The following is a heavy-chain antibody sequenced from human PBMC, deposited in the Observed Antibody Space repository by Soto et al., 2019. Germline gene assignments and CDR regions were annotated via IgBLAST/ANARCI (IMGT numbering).Heavy chain of an antibody. CDR2: ISYDGSNK. CDR1: GFAFSSYG. J-gene: IGHJ6*03. CDR3: AKGWKQLTLYYCYYMDV. V-gene: IGHV3-30*18. Sequence: PGGSLRLSCAASGFAFSSYGMHWVRQAPGKGLEWVAVISYDGSNKYYADSVKGRFTISRDNSKNTLYLQMNSLRAEDTAVYYCAKGWKQLTLYYCYYMDVWGKGTTVTVSS. D-gene: IGHD6-13*01.